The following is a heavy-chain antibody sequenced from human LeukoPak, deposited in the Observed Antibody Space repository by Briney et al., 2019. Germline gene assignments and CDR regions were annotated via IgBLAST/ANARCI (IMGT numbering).Heavy chain of an antibody. Sequence: GGSLRLSRAASGFTFSSYGMHWVRQAPGKELEWVAFIRYDGSNKYYADSVKGRFTISRDNSKNTLYLQMNSLRAEDTAVYYCAKDDVTIFGVAPHYFDYWGQGTLVTVSS. CDR2: IRYDGSNK. J-gene: IGHJ4*02. D-gene: IGHD3-3*01. V-gene: IGHV3-30*02. CDR1: GFTFSSYG. CDR3: AKDDVTIFGVAPHYFDY.